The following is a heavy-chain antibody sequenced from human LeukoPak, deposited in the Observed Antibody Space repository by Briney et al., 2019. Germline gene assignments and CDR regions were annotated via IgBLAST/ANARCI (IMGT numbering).Heavy chain of an antibody. CDR3: ARGSYYYGSGSYLEDAFDI. D-gene: IGHD3-10*01. V-gene: IGHV4-31*03. CDR1: GGSISSGGYY. Sequence: SQTLSLTCTVSGGSISSGGYYWSWIRQHPGKGLEGIGYIYDSGSTYYNPSLKSRVTISVDTSKNQFSLKLSSVTAADTAVYYCARGSYYYGSGSYLEDAFDIWGQGTMVTVSS. CDR2: IYDSGST. J-gene: IGHJ3*02.